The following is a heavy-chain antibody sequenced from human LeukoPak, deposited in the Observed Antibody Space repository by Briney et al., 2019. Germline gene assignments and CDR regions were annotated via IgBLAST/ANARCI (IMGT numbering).Heavy chain of an antibody. CDR2: INSSSSTI. D-gene: IGHD3-9*01. Sequence: PGGSLRLSCTASGFTFSTYSMNWVRQAPGKGLEWVAYINSSSSTIYYADSAKARFSISRDNAKNSLYLQMNSLRAEETAVYYCVRVKAETYIDLLSLFASWGQGNLVTVSS. J-gene: IGHJ4*02. V-gene: IGHV3-48*01. CDR3: VRVKAETYIDLLSLFAS. CDR1: GFTFSTYS.